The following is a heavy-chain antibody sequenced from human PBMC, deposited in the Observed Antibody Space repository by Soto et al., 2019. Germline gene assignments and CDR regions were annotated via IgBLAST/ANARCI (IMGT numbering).Heavy chain of an antibody. D-gene: IGHD3-10*01. CDR3: ARTSGGTYSFDP. V-gene: IGHV4-4*02. CDR1: GDSITNNNS. CDR2: MHHGGNP. Sequence: QVQRQESGPGLVKPSGTLSLTCAVSGDSITNNNSWTWLRQSPGKGLEWIGEMHHGGNPDYNPSLRSRVTKSVDKSNNQFSLHLSSVTAADSAVYYCARTSGGTYSFDPWGQGTLVTVSS. J-gene: IGHJ5*02.